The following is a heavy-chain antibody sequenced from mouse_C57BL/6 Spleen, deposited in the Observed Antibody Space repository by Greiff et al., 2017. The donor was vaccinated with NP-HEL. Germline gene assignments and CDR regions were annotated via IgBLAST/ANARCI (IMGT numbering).Heavy chain of an antibody. J-gene: IGHJ4*01. D-gene: IGHD2-5*01. V-gene: IGHV1-64*01. CDR1: GYTFTSYW. Sequence: QVQLQQPGAELVKPGASVKLSCKASGYTFTSYWMHWVKQRPGQGLEWIGMIHPNSGSTNYNEKFKSKATLTVDKSSSTAYMQLSSLTSEDSAVYYCARSYYSNGYAMDYWGQGTSVTVSS. CDR3: ARSYYSNGYAMDY. CDR2: IHPNSGST.